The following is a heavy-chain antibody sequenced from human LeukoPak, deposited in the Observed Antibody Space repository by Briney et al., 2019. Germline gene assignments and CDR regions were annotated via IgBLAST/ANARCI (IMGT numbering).Heavy chain of an antibody. CDR3: ARVRGIAAAGIIDY. V-gene: IGHV4-38-2*02. J-gene: IGHJ4*02. CDR2: IYHSGST. D-gene: IGHD6-13*01. CDR1: GYSISSGYY. Sequence: SETLSLTCTVSGYSISSGYYWGWIRQPPGKGLEWIGSIYHSGSTYYNPSLKSRVTISVDTSRNQFSLKLSSVTAADTAVYYCARVRGIAAAGIIDYWGQGTLVTVSS.